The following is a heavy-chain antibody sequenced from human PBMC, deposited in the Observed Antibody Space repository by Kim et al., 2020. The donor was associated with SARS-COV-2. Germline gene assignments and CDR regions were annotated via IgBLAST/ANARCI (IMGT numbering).Heavy chain of an antibody. V-gene: IGHV1-8*01. J-gene: IGHJ5*02. Sequence: GYARKFKGRVTMTRDTSISTAYMELSSLTSDDTAVYYCVRSVSSSSWFDPWGQGTLVTVSS. D-gene: IGHD6-6*01. CDR3: VRSVSSSSWFDP.